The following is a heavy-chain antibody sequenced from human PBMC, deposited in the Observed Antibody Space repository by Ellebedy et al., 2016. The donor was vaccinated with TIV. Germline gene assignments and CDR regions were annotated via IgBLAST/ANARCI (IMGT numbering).Heavy chain of an antibody. CDR3: ARTLLPYYYDSGGECWFDP. CDR2: IKQDGSEK. J-gene: IGHJ5*02. Sequence: GGSLRLSCAASGFTFSSYWMSWVRQATGKGLEWVANIKQDGSEKYYGDSVKGRFTISRDNAKNSLDMQMNSLRAEDTAVYYCARTLLPYYYDSGGECWFDPWGQGTLVTVSS. CDR1: GFTFSSYW. D-gene: IGHD3-22*01. V-gene: IGHV3-7*01.